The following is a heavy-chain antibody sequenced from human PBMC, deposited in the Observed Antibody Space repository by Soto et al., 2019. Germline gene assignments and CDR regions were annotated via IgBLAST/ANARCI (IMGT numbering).Heavy chain of an antibody. CDR1: GGSFSGYY. D-gene: IGHD4-17*01. Sequence: SETLSLTCAVYGGSFSGYYWSWIRQPPGKGLEWIGEINHSGSTNYNPSLKSRVTISVDTSKNQFSLKLSSVTAADTAVYYCARGRYQFDGVLFDYWGQGTLVTVSS. CDR3: ARGRYQFDGVLFDY. V-gene: IGHV4-34*01. CDR2: INHSGST. J-gene: IGHJ4*02.